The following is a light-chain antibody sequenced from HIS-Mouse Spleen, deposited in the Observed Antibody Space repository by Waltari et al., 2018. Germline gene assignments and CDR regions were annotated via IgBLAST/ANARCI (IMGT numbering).Light chain of an antibody. CDR1: NIGRKR. Sequence: YVLTQPPSASVCPGETARSTCGGNNIGRKRVHWYQQKPGQAPVLVVYDDSDRPSGIPERFSGSNSGNTATLTISRVEAGDEADYYCQVWDSSSDHWVFGGGTKLTVL. CDR3: QVWDSSSDHWV. J-gene: IGLJ3*02. V-gene: IGLV3-21*02. CDR2: DDS.